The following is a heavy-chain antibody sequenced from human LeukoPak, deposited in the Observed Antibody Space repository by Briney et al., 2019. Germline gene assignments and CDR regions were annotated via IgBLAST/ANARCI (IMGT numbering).Heavy chain of an antibody. D-gene: IGHD6-13*01. CDR3: ARVSHSSSSGDY. J-gene: IGHJ4*02. Sequence: AASVKVSCKASGGTFSSYAISWVRQAPGQGREWMGGIIPIFGTANYAQKFQGRVTITADESTSTAYMELSSLRSEDTAVYYCARVSHSSSSGDYWGQGTLVTVSS. V-gene: IGHV1-69*13. CDR1: GGTFSSYA. CDR2: IIPIFGTA.